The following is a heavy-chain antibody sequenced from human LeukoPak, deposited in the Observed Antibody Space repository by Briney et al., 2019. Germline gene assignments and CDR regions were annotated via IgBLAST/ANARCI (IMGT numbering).Heavy chain of an antibody. CDR2: ISSNGGST. J-gene: IGHJ4*02. V-gene: IGHV3-64*01. CDR1: GFTFSSYA. Sequence: PGGSLRLSCAASGFTFSSYAMHWVRQAPGKGLEYVSAISSNGGSTYYANSVKGRFTISRDNSKNTLYLQMGSLRAEDMAVYYCARGLWSLFYDSSGCLLDWGQGTLVTVSS. CDR3: ARGLWSLFYDSSGCLLD. D-gene: IGHD3-22*01.